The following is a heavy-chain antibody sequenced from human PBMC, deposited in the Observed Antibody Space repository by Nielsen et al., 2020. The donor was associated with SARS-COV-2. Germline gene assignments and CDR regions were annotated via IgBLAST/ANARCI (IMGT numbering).Heavy chain of an antibody. J-gene: IGHJ3*02. CDR1: GGSVSSGSYY. D-gene: IGHD2-2*01. V-gene: IGHV4-61*01. CDR2: IYYSGST. CDR3: ARVRAVVPAAIPSRRRGGAFDI. Sequence: SETLSLTCTVSGGSVSSGSYYWSWIRQPPGKGLEWIGYIYYSGSTNYNPSLKSRVTISVDTSKNQFSLKLSSVTAADTAVYYCARVRAVVPAAIPSRRRGGAFDIWGQGTMVTVSS.